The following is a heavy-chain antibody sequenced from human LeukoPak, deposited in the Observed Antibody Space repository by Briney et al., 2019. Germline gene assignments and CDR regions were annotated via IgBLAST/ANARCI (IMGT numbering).Heavy chain of an antibody. D-gene: IGHD6-13*01. CDR2: INPNSGGT. V-gene: IGHV1-2*02. Sequence: ASVKLSCKSSEYTFSTYYIYWVRQAPGPGLEWMGWINPNSGGTNYAQKFQGRVTMTRDTSISTAYMELSRVKSDDTAVYYCARVSSSNWYTPYFDCWGQGTLVTVSS. CDR1: EYTFSTYY. CDR3: ARVSSSNWYTPYFDC. J-gene: IGHJ4*02.